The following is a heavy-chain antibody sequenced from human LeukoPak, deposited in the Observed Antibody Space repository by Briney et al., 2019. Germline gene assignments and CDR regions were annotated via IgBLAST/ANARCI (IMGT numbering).Heavy chain of an antibody. CDR3: AREDPRDYGSGTPFDY. CDR2: IIPIFGTA. Sequence: ASVKVSCKASGGTFSSYAISWVRQAPGQGLEWMGGIIPIFGTANYAQKFQGRVTITADESTSTAYMELSSLRSEDTAVYYCAREDPRDYGSGTPFDYWGQGTLVTVSS. CDR1: GGTFSSYA. D-gene: IGHD3-10*01. J-gene: IGHJ4*02. V-gene: IGHV1-69*13.